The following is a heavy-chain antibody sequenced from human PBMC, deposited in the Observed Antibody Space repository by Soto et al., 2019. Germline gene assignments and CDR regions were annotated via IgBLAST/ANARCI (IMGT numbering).Heavy chain of an antibody. CDR1: GYSISSSNW. Sequence: QVQLQESGPGLVKPSDTLSLTCAVSGYSISSSNWWGWIRQPPGKGLEWIGYIYYSGTTYYNPSLQSRGTQSVDTSQNQFSLKLTSVTAVDTAVYYCARREIQGPIDYWGQGTLVTVSS. CDR3: ARREIQGPIDY. D-gene: IGHD1-26*01. V-gene: IGHV4-28*01. J-gene: IGHJ4*02. CDR2: IYYSGTT.